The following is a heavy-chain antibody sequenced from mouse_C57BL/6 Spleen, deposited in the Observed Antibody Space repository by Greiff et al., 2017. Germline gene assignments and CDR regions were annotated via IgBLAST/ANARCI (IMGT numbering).Heavy chain of an antibody. V-gene: IGHV1-61*01. CDR1: GYTFTSYW. D-gene: IGHD2-4*01. CDR2: IYPSDSET. J-gene: IGHJ4*01. Sequence: QVQLQQPGAELVRPGSSVKLSCKASGYTFTSYWMDWVKQRPGQGLEWIGNIYPSDSETHYNQKFKDKATLPVDKSSSTAYMQLSSLTSEDSAVYYCASSVSYDYGGCYWGQGTSVPVSS. CDR3: ASSVSYDYGGCY.